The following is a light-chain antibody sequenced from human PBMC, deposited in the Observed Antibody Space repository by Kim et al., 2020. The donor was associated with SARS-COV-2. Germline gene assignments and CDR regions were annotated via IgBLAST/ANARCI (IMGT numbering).Light chain of an antibody. CDR3: QVWDSSSDHVV. J-gene: IGLJ2*01. V-gene: IGLV3-21*04. CDR1: NIGDKS. CDR2: YDS. Sequence: APGKTARITCGGNNIGDKSVSWYQQKPGQAPVLVIYYDSDRPSGIPERFSGSNSVNTATLTISRVEAGDETDYYCQVWDSSSDHVVFGGGTQLTVL.